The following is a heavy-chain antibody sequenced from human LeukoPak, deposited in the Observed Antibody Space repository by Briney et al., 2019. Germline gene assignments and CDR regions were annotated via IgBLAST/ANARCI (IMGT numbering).Heavy chain of an antibody. CDR2: ITGSGSPT. CDR3: AKVPPAKMISPDGFDS. D-gene: IGHD5-24*01. CDR1: GFTFSGFA. J-gene: IGHJ3*02. Sequence: PGGSLRLSCAASGFTFSGFAMHWVRQAPGKGLEWVSGITGSGSPTYYAESVKGRFTISRDNSKNTLYLQMNSLRAEDTAIYYWAKVPPAKMISPDGFDSWGQGT. V-gene: IGHV3-23*01.